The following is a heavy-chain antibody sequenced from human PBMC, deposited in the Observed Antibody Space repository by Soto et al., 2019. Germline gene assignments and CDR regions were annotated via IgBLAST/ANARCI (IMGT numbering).Heavy chain of an antibody. Sequence: QVQLVQSGAEVKKPGSSVKVSCKASGGTFSSYAISWVRQAPGQGLEWMGGIIPIFGTANYAQKFQGRVTITAGESTSTAYMELSSLRSEDTAVYYCARDLINYYDSSGYYLRYWYFDLWGRGTLVTVSS. V-gene: IGHV1-69*01. CDR3: ARDLINYYDSSGYYLRYWYFDL. CDR2: IIPIFGTA. D-gene: IGHD3-22*01. CDR1: GGTFSSYA. J-gene: IGHJ2*01.